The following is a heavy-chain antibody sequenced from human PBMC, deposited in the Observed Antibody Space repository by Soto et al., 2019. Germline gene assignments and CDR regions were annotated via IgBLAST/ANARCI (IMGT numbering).Heavy chain of an antibody. CDR2: INAGNGNT. CDR1: GYTFTSYA. Sequence: QVQLVQSGAEEKKPGASVKVSCKASGYTFTSYAMHWVRQAPGQRLEWMGWINAGNGNTKYSQKSQXXXTXATDTSASTAYMELSSLKSEDTAVYYCARDVAAADYWGQGTLVTVSS. J-gene: IGHJ4*02. CDR3: ARDVAAADY. D-gene: IGHD6-13*01. V-gene: IGHV1-3*05.